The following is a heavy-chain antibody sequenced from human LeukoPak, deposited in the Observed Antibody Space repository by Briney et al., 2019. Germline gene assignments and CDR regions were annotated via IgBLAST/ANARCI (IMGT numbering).Heavy chain of an antibody. D-gene: IGHD2-21*02. V-gene: IGHV3-30*02. Sequence: GGSLRLSCAASGFTFTSYGMHWVRQAPGKGLEWVAFIRYDGSNKYYADSVKGRFTISRDNSKNTLYLQMNSLRAEDTAVYYCAKAGISTLYCGGDCPGIISQYYFDYWGQGTLVTVSS. CDR1: GFTFTSYG. CDR3: AKAGISTLYCGGDCPGIISQYYFDY. CDR2: IRYDGSNK. J-gene: IGHJ4*02.